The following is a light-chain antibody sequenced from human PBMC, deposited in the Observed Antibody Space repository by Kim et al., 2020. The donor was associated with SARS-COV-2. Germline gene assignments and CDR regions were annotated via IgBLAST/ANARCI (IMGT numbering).Light chain of an antibody. Sequence: ESVLTQSPGTLSLSPGERATLSCRASQSVTSQLAWYQQRPGQAPRLLIYDASTRATGIPDRFSGSGSGTDFTLTINRLEPEDFAVYYCQQFDSAPWTFGQGTKVDIK. V-gene: IGKV3-20*01. J-gene: IGKJ1*01. CDR1: QSVTSQ. CDR3: QQFDSAPWT. CDR2: DAS.